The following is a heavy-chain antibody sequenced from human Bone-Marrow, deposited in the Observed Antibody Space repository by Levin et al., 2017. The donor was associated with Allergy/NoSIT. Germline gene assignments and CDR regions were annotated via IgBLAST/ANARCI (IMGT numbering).Heavy chain of an antibody. CDR2: IWYDGSKK. Sequence: SLKISCAASGFTFSSYGIHWVRQAPGKGLEWVAVIWYDGSKKYYADSVKGRFTISRDNSKNTLYLQMNSLRAEDTAVYYCARIIAAAGIVRSHYGMDVWGQGTTVTVYS. V-gene: IGHV3-33*01. D-gene: IGHD6-13*01. J-gene: IGHJ6*02. CDR1: GFTFSSYG. CDR3: ARIIAAAGIVRSHYGMDV.